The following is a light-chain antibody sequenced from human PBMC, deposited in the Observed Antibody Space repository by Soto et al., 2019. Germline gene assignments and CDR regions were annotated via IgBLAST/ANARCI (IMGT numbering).Light chain of an antibody. CDR2: AAS. CDR1: QSINNY. CDR3: QQSYTTPPRT. V-gene: IGKV1-39*01. J-gene: IGKJ2*02. Sequence: DIQMTQSPSSLSASVGDRVTITCRASQSINNYLNWYQQKPGKAPKLLIYAASSLQSGVPSRFSGSGSGTDLTLSISSLQPEDIATYYCQQSYTTPPRTFGQGTNLEIK.